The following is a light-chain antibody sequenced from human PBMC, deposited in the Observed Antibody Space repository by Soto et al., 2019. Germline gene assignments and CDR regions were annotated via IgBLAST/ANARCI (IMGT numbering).Light chain of an antibody. Sequence: DIQMTQSPSSLSPSVGDRVTITCRASRSISDWLAWYQQKPGKAPELLIFDASNLKSGVSSRFSGSGSGTEFTLTISSLQPEDFGTYYCQQSYSVPRTFGGGTKVDIK. CDR3: QQSYSVPRT. CDR2: DAS. J-gene: IGKJ4*01. CDR1: RSISDW. V-gene: IGKV1-5*01.